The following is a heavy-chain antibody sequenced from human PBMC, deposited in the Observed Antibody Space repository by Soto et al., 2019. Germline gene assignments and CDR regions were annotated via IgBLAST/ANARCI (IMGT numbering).Heavy chain of an antibody. CDR3: GRPSGYGSGGSCSPLDH. CDR1: GYTFNRYG. V-gene: IGHV1-18*01. Sequence: QVKLVQSGAEVRKPGASVKVSCKASGYTFNRYGISWVRQAPGQGLEWMGWTSTYNGNTVYAQNLQGRVTMTTDTSTSTAYMELRILRSDDTAVYYCGRPSGYGSGGSCSPLDHWGQGTLVTVSS. D-gene: IGHD2-15*01. CDR2: TSTYNGNT. J-gene: IGHJ4*02.